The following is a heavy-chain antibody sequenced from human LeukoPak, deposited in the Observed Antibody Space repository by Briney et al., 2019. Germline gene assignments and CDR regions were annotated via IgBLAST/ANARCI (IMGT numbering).Heavy chain of an antibody. J-gene: IGHJ6*02. CDR1: GFTFSSYG. V-gene: IGHV3-33*01. CDR3: ARGTGGYYYGMDV. D-gene: IGHD1/OR15-1a*01. Sequence: GGSLGLSCEAPGFTFSSYGMHWVHRAPGKGLEWVAVIWDDGNNKYYADSVKGRFTISRDNSKNTLSLQMNSLRAEDTAVYYCARGTGGYYYGMDVWGQGTTVTVSS. CDR2: IWDDGNNK.